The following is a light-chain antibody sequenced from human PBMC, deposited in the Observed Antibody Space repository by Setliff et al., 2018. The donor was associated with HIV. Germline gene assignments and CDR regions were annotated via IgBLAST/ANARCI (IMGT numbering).Light chain of an antibody. V-gene: IGLV2-14*01. CDR1: NSDVGGYNY. J-gene: IGLJ1*01. CDR2: EVS. CDR3: SSYTNTNTGV. Sequence: QSVLTQPASVSGSPGQSITISCTGSNSDVGGYNYVSWYQQHPGKAPKLMIYEVSNRPSGVSNRFSGSKSGNTASLTISGLQAEDEADYYCSSYTNTNTGVFGTGTQVTVL.